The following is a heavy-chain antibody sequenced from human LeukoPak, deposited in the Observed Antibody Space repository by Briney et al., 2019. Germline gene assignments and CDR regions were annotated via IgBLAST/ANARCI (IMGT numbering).Heavy chain of an antibody. CDR1: GFTFSSYS. CDR2: ISSSSSYI. CDR3: AKAPVTTCRGAYCYPFDY. Sequence: GGSLRLSCAASGFTFSSYSMNWVRQAPGKGLEWVSSISSSSSYIYYADSVKGRFTITRDNAKNSLYLQMNSLRAEDAAVYYCAKAPVTTCRGAYCYPFDYWGQGTLVTVSS. V-gene: IGHV3-21*04. D-gene: IGHD2-21*01. J-gene: IGHJ4*02.